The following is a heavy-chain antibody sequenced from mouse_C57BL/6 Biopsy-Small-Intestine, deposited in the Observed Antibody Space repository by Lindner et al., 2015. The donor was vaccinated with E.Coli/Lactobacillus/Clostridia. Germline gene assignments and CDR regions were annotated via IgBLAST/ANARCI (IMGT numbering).Heavy chain of an antibody. D-gene: IGHD1-1*01. CDR2: IGYSGNT. CDR1: GYSITSDY. J-gene: IGHJ1*03. Sequence: VQLQSLDLAWQNLTPRLCPSPVPVTGYSITSDYWNWIRKFPGNKFEYMGFIGYSGNTYYNPSLKSRISITRDTSKNQYYLQLSSVTTEDTATYYCARCAVGPYRYFDVWGTGTTVTVSS. CDR3: ARCAVGPYRYFDV. V-gene: IGHV3-8*01.